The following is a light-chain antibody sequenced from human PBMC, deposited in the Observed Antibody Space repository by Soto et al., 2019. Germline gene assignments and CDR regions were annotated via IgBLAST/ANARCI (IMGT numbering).Light chain of an antibody. CDR1: SSNIGNNY. CDR2: ENN. CDR3: GTWDSSLSVGKGV. J-gene: IGLJ3*02. V-gene: IGLV1-51*02. Sequence: QSVLTQPPSVSAAPGQKVTISCAGSSSNIGNNYVSWYQQLPGTAPKHLIYENNKRPSGIPDRFSGSKSGTSATLGITGLQIGDEADYYCGTWDSSLSVGKGVFGGGTKLTVL.